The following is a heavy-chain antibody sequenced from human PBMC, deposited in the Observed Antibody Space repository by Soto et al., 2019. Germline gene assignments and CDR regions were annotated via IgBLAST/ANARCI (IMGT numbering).Heavy chain of an antibody. CDR3: ARASRNYFDY. J-gene: IGHJ4*02. V-gene: IGHV4-59*01. Sequence: SETLSLTCTVSGDSISDYHWSWIRQPPGKGLEWIGYIYHSGSTYYNPSLKSRVTISLDAYKIQFSLKLNSVNAADTAVYYCARASRNYFDYWGKGTLVTISS. CDR2: IYHSGST. CDR1: GDSISDYH.